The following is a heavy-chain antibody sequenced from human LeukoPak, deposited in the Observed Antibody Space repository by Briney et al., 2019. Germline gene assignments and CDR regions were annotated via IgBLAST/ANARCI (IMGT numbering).Heavy chain of an antibody. D-gene: IGHD6-6*01. CDR3: ARCIAALSWYGMDV. CDR1: GGSISSGGYY. V-gene: IGHV4-30-4*08. Sequence: PSETLSLTYTVSGGSISSGGYYWSWIRQHPGKGLEWIGYIYYSGSTYYNPSLKSRVTISVDTSKNQFSLKLSSVTAADTAVYYCARCIAALSWYGMDVWGQGTTVTVSS. J-gene: IGHJ6*02. CDR2: IYYSGST.